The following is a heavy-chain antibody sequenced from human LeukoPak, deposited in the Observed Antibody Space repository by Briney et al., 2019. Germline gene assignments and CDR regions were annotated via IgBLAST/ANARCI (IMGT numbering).Heavy chain of an antibody. CDR3: ARGLLWFGELSFYFDP. CDR2: IYYSGST. V-gene: IGHV4-39*01. D-gene: IGHD3-10*01. Sequence: PSETLSLTCTVSGGSISSSSYYWGWIRQPPGKGLEWIGSIYYSGSTYYNPSLKSQVTISVDTSKNQFSLKLSSVTAADTAVYYCARGLLWFGELSFYFDPWGQGTLVTVSS. CDR1: GGSISSSSYY. J-gene: IGHJ5*02.